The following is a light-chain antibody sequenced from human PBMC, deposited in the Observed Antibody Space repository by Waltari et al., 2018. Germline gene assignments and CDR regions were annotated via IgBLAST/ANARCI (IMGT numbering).Light chain of an antibody. V-gene: IGKV1-17*01. CDR3: LQYNSNPWT. J-gene: IGKJ1*01. Sequence: DIQMTQSPSSLSASAGDRVPITCRASQGISTYLNWYQQKPGKAPNRLIYAASRLESGVPSRFSGSGSGTDFTLTISSLQPEDFATYYCLQYNSNPWTFGQGTKVEIK. CDR1: QGISTY. CDR2: AAS.